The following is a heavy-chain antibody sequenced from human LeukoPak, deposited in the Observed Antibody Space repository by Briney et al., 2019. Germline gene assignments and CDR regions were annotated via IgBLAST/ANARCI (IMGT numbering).Heavy chain of an antibody. CDR3: ARGFGEFPYYYYGMDV. D-gene: IGHD3-10*01. CDR1: GFTFSSYA. J-gene: IGHJ6*02. V-gene: IGHV3-23*01. CDR2: ISGSGGST. Sequence: GGSLRLSCAASGFTFSSYAMSWVRQAPGKGLEWVSAISGSGGSTYYADSVKGRFTISRDNSKNTLYLQMNSLRAEDTAVYYCARGFGEFPYYYYGMDVWGQGTTVTVSS.